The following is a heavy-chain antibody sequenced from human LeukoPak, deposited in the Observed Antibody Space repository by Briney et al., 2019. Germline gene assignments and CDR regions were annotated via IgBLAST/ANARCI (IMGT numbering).Heavy chain of an antibody. CDR3: ARDKVVGATYLDY. CDR2: IKQDEGEK. J-gene: IGHJ4*02. CDR1: GFTFSSYS. D-gene: IGHD1-26*01. V-gene: IGHV3-7*01. Sequence: GGSLRLSCAASGFTFSSYSMSWVRQAPGKGLEWVANIKQDEGEKYYVDSVKGRFTISRDNAKNSLYLQMNSLRVEDTAVYYCARDKVVGATYLDYWGQGTLVTVSA.